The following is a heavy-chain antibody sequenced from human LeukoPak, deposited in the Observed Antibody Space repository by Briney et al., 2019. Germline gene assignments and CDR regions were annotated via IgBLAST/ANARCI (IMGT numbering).Heavy chain of an antibody. V-gene: IGHV3-15*01. CDR3: TTYHDYGDYYFDY. J-gene: IGHJ4*02. D-gene: IGHD4-17*01. CDR2: IKSKTDGGTT. CDR1: GFIFSDYW. Sequence: KSGGSLRLSCAASGFIFSDYWMGWVRQAPGKGLEWVGRIKSKTDGGTTDYAAPVKGRFTISRDDSKNTLYLQMNSLKTEDTAVYYCTTYHDYGDYYFDYWGQGTLVTVSS.